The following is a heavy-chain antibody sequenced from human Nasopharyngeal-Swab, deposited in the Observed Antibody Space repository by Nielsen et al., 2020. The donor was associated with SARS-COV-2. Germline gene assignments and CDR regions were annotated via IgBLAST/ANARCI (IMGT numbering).Heavy chain of an antibody. Sequence: GESLKISCAVSGLDFWKYAMSWVRQAPGKGREWVSTVSNNDGSLTFYADSVKGRFTISRDTSTNTVSLQMNSLRAEDTAVYYCAKDDFCPACAFDVWGQGTIVTVSS. V-gene: IGHV3-23*01. CDR2: VSNNDGSLT. D-gene: IGHD2-21*02. J-gene: IGHJ3*01. CDR3: AKDDFCPACAFDV. CDR1: GLDFWKYA.